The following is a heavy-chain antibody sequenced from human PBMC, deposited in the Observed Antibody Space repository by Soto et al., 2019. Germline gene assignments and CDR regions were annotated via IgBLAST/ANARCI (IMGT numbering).Heavy chain of an antibody. Sequence: VGSLRLSCAASGFTFSSYGMHWVRQAPGKGLEWVAVISYDGSNKYYADSVKGRFTISRDNSKNTLYLQMKRLRAEDTAVYYCAKEGGRAIWRGYQHHYYYGMDVWGQGTTVTVSS. CDR3: AKEGGRAIWRGYQHHYYYGMDV. V-gene: IGHV3-30*18. J-gene: IGHJ6*02. CDR1: GFTFSSYG. CDR2: ISYDGSNK. D-gene: IGHD3-3*01.